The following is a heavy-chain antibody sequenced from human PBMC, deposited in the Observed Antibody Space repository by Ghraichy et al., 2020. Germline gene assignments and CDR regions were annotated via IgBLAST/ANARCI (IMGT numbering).Heavy chain of an antibody. V-gene: IGHV3-23*01. Sequence: ESLNISCAASGFTFSSYAMSWVRQAPGKGLEWVSAISGSGGSTYYADSVKGRFTISRDNSKNTLYLQMNSLRAEDTAAYYCAKRPGPYCSGGSCYAPFDYWGQGTLVTVSS. CDR2: ISGSGGST. CDR1: GFTFSSYA. J-gene: IGHJ4*02. D-gene: IGHD2-15*01. CDR3: AKRPGPYCSGGSCYAPFDY.